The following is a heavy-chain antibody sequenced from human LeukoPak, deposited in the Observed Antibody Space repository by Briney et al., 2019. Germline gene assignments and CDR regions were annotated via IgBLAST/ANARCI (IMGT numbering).Heavy chain of an antibody. Sequence: SETLSLTCTVAGGSISSYYWTWIRQPPGEGLEWIGYIHYTGSTSYNPSLESRVSISVDTSKQYFSLKLRSVTAADTAVYYCARVDDTSGIDYWGQGTLVTVSS. CDR3: ARVDDTSGIDY. CDR1: GGSISSYY. D-gene: IGHD3-22*01. J-gene: IGHJ4*02. V-gene: IGHV4-59*01. CDR2: IHYTGST.